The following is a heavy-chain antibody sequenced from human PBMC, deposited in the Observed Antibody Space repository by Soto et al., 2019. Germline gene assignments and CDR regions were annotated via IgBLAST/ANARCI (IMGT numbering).Heavy chain of an antibody. CDR3: ARLQAITVPPEDAFDM. V-gene: IGHV4-39*01. CDR1: GGSINSRSYY. CDR2: IFYSGST. D-gene: IGHD2-21*01. Sequence: SETLSLTCTVSGGSINSRSYYWGWIRQPPGKGLEWIGSIFYSGSTNYNPSVHSRVTISVDTSKNQFSLMLSSVIAADTAVYYCARLQAITVPPEDAFDMWGPGTMVTVSS. J-gene: IGHJ3*02.